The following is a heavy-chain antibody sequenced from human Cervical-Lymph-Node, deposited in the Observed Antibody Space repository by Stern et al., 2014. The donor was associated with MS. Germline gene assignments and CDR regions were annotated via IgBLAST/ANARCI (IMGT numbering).Heavy chain of an antibody. CDR3: AKESRYGGCDY. CDR2: ISDDRSNK. Sequence: VQLVESGGGVVQPGRSLRLSCAASGFTFSRFGMHWVRQAPGKGLERVALISDDRSNKCYADSVKGRFTISRDNSKNTLYLQMNSLRAEDTAVYYCAKESRYGGCDYWGQGTLVTVSS. CDR1: GFTFSRFG. D-gene: IGHD4-23*01. J-gene: IGHJ4*02. V-gene: IGHV3-30*18.